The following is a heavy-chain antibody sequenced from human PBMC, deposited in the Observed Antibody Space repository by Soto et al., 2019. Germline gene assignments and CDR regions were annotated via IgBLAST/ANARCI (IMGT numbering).Heavy chain of an antibody. CDR1: GYTFTSYA. CDR2: INAGNGNT. Sequence: ASVKVSCKASGYTFTSYAIDWVRQAPGQRLEWMGWINAGNGNTKYSQKYQGRVTITRDTSASTAYMELSSLRSEDTAVYYCASGSGWYNYGMDVWGQGTTVTVSS. V-gene: IGHV1-3*01. D-gene: IGHD3-10*01. J-gene: IGHJ6*02. CDR3: ASGSGWYNYGMDV.